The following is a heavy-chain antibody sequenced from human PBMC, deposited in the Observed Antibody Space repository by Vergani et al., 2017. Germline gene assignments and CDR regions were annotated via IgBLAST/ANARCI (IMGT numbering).Heavy chain of an antibody. J-gene: IGHJ4*02. D-gene: IGHD6-19*01. Sequence: DVQLVESGGGLVQPGGSLRLSCAASGFTFSSYSMNWVRQAPGKGLEWISYISTTSDTIYYADSVMVRFTISRDNAKNSLYLEMNSLRVEDTAVYFCARSLVAGKGSYWGQGTRVAVSS. CDR2: ISTTSDTI. CDR1: GFTFSSYS. CDR3: ARSLVAGKGSY. V-gene: IGHV3-48*01.